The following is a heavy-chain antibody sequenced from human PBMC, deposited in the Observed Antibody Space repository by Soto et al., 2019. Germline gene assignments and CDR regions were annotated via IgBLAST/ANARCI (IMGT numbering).Heavy chain of an antibody. V-gene: IGHV3-30*18. D-gene: IGHD6-19*01. CDR3: AKDLPFRAVAGPTMDY. CDR1: GFTFSSYG. J-gene: IGHJ4*02. CDR2: ISYDGSNK. Sequence: QVQLVESGGGVVQPGRSLRLSCAASGFTFSSYGMHWVRQAPGKGLEWVAVISYDGSNKYYADSVKGRFTISRDNSKNTLYLQMNSLRAEDTAVYYCAKDLPFRAVAGPTMDYWGRGTLVTVSS.